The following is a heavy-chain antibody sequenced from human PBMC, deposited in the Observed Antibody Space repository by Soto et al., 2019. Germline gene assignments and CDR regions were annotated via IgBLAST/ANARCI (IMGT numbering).Heavy chain of an antibody. V-gene: IGHV3-11*01. CDR2: ISSSGSTI. Sequence: PGGSLRLSCASSEFTCSDYYMSWIRQAPGKGLEWVSYISSSGSTIYYADSVKGRFTISRDNAKNSLYLQMNSLRAEDTAVYYCARDHTSYNWNYGYYMDVWGKGTTVTVSS. D-gene: IGHD1-20*01. CDR1: EFTCSDYY. J-gene: IGHJ6*03. CDR3: ARDHTSYNWNYGYYMDV.